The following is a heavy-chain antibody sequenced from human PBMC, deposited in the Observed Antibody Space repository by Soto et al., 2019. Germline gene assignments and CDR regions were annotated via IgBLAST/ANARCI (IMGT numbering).Heavy chain of an antibody. J-gene: IGHJ4*02. CDR2: IYHSGST. D-gene: IGHD2-2*01. CDR1: GGSISSSNW. Sequence: PSETLSLTCAVSGGSISSSNWWSWVRQPPGKGLEWIGEIYHSGSTNYNPSLKSRVTISVDKSKNQFSLKLSSVTAADTAVYYCARRQYQLLRGLDYWGQGTLVTVSS. CDR3: ARRQYQLLRGLDY. V-gene: IGHV4-4*02.